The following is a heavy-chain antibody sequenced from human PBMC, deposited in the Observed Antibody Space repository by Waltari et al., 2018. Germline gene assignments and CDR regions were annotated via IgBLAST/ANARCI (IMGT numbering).Heavy chain of an antibody. CDR2: IHSGGAT. D-gene: IGHD5-18*01. CDR3: ARQLGYTYALGS. Sequence: EVQLVESGGTLIQPGGSLRLSCAFSGVAVSANFFTWVRQAPGKGLGCVSVIHSGGATDYADSVRGRFTISRDSSKNTLYLQMNSLRVDDTAIYYCARQLGYTYALGSWGQGTLVTVSS. V-gene: IGHV3-53*01. J-gene: IGHJ5*02. CDR1: GVAVSANF.